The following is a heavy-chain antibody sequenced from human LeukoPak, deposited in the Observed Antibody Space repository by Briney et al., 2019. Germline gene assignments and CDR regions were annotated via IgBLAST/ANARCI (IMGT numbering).Heavy chain of an antibody. CDR3: ARRGDSDFRID. V-gene: IGHV5-51*01. CDR2: IYPSDSDT. J-gene: IGHJ4*02. Sequence: GESLKISCKGSGYSFTSYWIGWVRQMPGKGLEWMGIIYPSDSDTRYSPPFQGQVTISADKSISTAYLQWNSLEASDSAIYYCARRGDSDFRIDWGQGTLVTVS. CDR1: GYSFTSYW. D-gene: IGHD2-21*02.